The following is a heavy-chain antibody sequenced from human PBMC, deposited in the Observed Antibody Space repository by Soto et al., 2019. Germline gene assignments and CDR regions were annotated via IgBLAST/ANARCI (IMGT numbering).Heavy chain of an antibody. CDR1: GFTFSSYS. V-gene: IGHV3-48*01. J-gene: IGHJ4*02. CDR3: TRDLGKSGYSYGYFDY. D-gene: IGHD5-18*01. Sequence: GGSLRLSCAASGFTFSSYSMNWVRQAPGKGLEWVSYISSSSSTIYYADSVKGRFTISRDNAKNSLYLQMNSLRAEDTAVYYCTRDLGKSGYSYGYFDYCGQGTLVTVSS. CDR2: ISSSSSTI.